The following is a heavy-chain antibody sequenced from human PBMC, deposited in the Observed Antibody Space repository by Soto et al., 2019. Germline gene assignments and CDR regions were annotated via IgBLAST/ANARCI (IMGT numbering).Heavy chain of an antibody. Sequence: ASVKVSCKASGCTFTGYYMHWVRQAPGQGLERMGWINPNSGGTNYAQKFQGWVTMTRDTSISTAYMELSRLRSDDTAVYYCARAWDYYDSSGYSFDYWGQGTLVTVSS. CDR3: ARAWDYYDSSGYSFDY. D-gene: IGHD3-22*01. CDR2: INPNSGGT. V-gene: IGHV1-2*04. J-gene: IGHJ4*02. CDR1: GCTFTGYY.